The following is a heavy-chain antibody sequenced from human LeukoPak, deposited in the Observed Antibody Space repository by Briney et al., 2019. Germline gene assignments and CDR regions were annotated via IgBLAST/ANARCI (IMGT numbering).Heavy chain of an antibody. D-gene: IGHD1-1*01. V-gene: IGHV4-39*07. Sequence: SETLSLTCTVSGGSISSTNYYWGWIRRPPGKGLEWIGSIYYSGSTYYNPSLKSRLTISLDTSKNQFSLRLSSVTAADTAFYYCARRYNWNDRWDWGQGTLVTVSP. CDR2: IYYSGST. CDR3: ARRYNWNDRWD. J-gene: IGHJ4*02. CDR1: GGSISSTNYY.